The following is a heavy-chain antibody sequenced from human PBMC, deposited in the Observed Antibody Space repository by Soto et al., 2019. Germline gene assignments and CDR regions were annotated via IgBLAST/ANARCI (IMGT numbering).Heavy chain of an antibody. D-gene: IGHD2-2*01. CDR1: EFTVTNNE. V-gene: IGHV3-53*01. CDR2: LYSGGNT. CDR3: ALRRVAYADF. J-gene: IGHJ4*02. Sequence: GGSLRLSCAASEFTVTNNEMSWVRQAPGKGLEWVSILYSGGNTYYADSVEGRFTISRDGSKNTLYLHMNSLRVEDTAVYYCALRRVAYADFWGQGTRVTV.